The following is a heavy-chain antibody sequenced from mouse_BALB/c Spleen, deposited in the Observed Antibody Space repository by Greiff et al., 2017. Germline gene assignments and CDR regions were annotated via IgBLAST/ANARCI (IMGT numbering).Heavy chain of an antibody. J-gene: IGHJ3*01. D-gene: IGHD2-14*01. CDR1: GYTFTSYY. V-gene: IGHV1S81*02. Sequence: QVQLQQSGAELVKPGASVKLSCKASGYTFTSYYMYWVKQRPGQGLEWIGEINPSNGGTNFNEKFKSKATLTVDKSSSTAYMQLSSLTSEDSAVYYCTRGYRYDGFAYWGQGTLVTVSA. CDR2: INPSNGGT. CDR3: TRGYRYDGFAY.